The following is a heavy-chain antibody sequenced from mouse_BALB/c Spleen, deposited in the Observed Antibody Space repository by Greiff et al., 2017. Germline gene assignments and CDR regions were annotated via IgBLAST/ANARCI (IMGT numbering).Heavy chain of an antibody. D-gene: IGHD2-1*01. CDR2: ISDGGSYT. J-gene: IGHJ3*01. Sequence: EVQRVESGGGLVKPGGSLKLSCAASGFTFSDYYMYWVRQTPEKRLEWVATISDGGSYTYYPDSVKGRFTISRDNAKNNLYLQMSSLKSEDTAMYYCASPYGNYVGFAYWGQGTLVTVSA. V-gene: IGHV5-4*02. CDR3: ASPYGNYVGFAY. CDR1: GFTFSDYY.